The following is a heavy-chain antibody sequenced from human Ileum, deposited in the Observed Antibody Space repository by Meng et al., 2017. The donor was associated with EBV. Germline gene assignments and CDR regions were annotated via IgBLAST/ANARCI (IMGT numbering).Heavy chain of an antibody. J-gene: IGHJ4*02. V-gene: IGHV1-18*01. CDR3: ARKPTSAALDY. D-gene: IGHD6-13*01. CDR2: ISANNGDR. Sequence: VQLLQSGAEVTTPGASGKVSCKASGFTFTNYGFTWVRQAPGQGLEWMGWISANNGDRHYAQKFQDRVTLTTDGYTPTVYMELRSLRSDDTAVYFCARKPTSAALDYWGQGTLVTVSS. CDR1: GFTFTNYG.